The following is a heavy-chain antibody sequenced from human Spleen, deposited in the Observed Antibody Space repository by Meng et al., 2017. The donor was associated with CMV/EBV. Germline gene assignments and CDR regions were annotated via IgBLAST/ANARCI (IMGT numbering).Heavy chain of an antibody. CDR1: GCTFSNYP. CDR2: ISYDGSSR. CDR3: ARGVVTFGGVIGPLDN. Sequence: SGCTFSNYPRHWVRQAPGKGLEWVAVISYDGSSRYYADSVKGRFTISRDNSKNTVYLQMNSLRAEDTAVYYCARGVVTFGGVIGPLDNWGQGTLVTVSS. D-gene: IGHD3-16*02. V-gene: IGHV3-30*04. J-gene: IGHJ4*02.